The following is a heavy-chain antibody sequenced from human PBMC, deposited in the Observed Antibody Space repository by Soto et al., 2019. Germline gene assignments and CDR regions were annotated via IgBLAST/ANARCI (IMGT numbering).Heavy chain of an antibody. D-gene: IGHD3-16*02. J-gene: IGHJ4*02. CDR2: IYHTGST. CDR1: GVVLGSDAYY. V-gene: IGHV4-31*03. Sequence: SETLSLTCTVSGVVLGSDAYYWSWIRQHPGQGLEWIGNIYHTGSTYYNPSLKSRVVISLDTSQNQFFLRLSSVTAADTAVYFCARGEMLYDYVWGSYRLRRGYFDYWGQGTLVTVSS. CDR3: ARGEMLYDYVWGSYRLRRGYFDY.